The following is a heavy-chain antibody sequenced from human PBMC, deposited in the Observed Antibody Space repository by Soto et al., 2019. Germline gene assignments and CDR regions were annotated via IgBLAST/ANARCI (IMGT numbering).Heavy chain of an antibody. Sequence: GGSLRLSCAASGFTFSSYGMHWVRQAPGKGLEWVAVISYDGSNKYYADSVKGRFTISRDNSKNTLYLQMNSLRAEDTAVYYCAKDLGDIVVVVAAPDYWGQGTLVTVSS. CDR2: ISYDGSNK. CDR1: GFTFSSYG. D-gene: IGHD2-15*01. CDR3: AKDLGDIVVVVAAPDY. J-gene: IGHJ4*02. V-gene: IGHV3-30*18.